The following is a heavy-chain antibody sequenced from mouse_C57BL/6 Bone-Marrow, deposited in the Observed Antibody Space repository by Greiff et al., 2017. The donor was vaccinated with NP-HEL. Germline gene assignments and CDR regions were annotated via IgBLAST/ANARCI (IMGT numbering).Heavy chain of an antibody. Sequence: VQLQQSGTVLARPGASVKMSCKTSGYTFTSYWMHWVKQRPGQGLEWIGAIYPGNSDTSYNQKFKGKAKLTAVTSASTAYMELSSLTNEDSAVYYCTKAVLITTVVGGAYWGQGTLVTVSA. J-gene: IGHJ3*01. CDR1: GYTFTSYW. D-gene: IGHD1-1*01. CDR2: IYPGNSDT. V-gene: IGHV1-5*01. CDR3: TKAVLITTVVGGAY.